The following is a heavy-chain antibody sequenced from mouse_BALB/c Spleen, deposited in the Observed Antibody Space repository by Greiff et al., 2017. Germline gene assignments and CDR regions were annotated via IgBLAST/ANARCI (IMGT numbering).Heavy chain of an antibody. J-gene: IGHJ1*01. CDR2: IDPANGNT. V-gene: IGHV14-3*02. CDR1: GFNIKDTY. Sequence: EVQLHQSGAELVKPGASVKLSCTASGFNIKDTYMHWVKQRPEQGLEWIGRIDPANGNTKYDPKFQGKATITADTSSNTAYLQLSSLTSEDTAVYYCARTGSYWYFDVWGAGTTVTVSS. D-gene: IGHD4-1*01. CDR3: ARTGSYWYFDV.